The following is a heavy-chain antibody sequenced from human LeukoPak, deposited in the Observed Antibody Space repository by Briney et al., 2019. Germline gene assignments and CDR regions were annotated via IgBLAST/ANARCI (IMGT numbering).Heavy chain of an antibody. CDR2: INPNSGGT. CDR1: GYTFTGSY. V-gene: IGHV1-2*02. J-gene: IGHJ5*02. CDR3: ARGGGRSSSAFDP. D-gene: IGHD6-6*01. Sequence: ASVKVSCKASGYTFTGSYMHWVRQAPGQGHEWMGWINPNSGGTKYAQNFQGRVTMTRDTSISTAYMELSRLRSDDTAVYYCARGGGRSSSAFDPWGQGTLVTVSS.